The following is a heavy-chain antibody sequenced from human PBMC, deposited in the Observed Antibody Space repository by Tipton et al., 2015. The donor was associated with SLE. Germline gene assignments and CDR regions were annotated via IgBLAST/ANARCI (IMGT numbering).Heavy chain of an antibody. D-gene: IGHD3-10*01. CDR2: INHSGST. J-gene: IGHJ4*02. CDR1: GGSFSGYY. Sequence: TLSLTCAVYGGSFSGYYWSWIRQPPGKGLEWFGEINHSGSTNYNPSLKSRVTISVDTSKNQFSLKLSSVTAADTAVYYCARQVTMVRGFIIKGYYFDYWGQGTLVTVSS. V-gene: IGHV4-34*01. CDR3: ARQVTMVRGFIIKGYYFDY.